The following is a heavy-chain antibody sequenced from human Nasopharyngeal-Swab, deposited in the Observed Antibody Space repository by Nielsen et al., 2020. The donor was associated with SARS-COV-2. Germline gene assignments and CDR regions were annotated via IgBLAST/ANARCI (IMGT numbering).Heavy chain of an antibody. D-gene: IGHD1-1*01. CDR2: INPSGGT. Sequence: ESLKISCAVYGGAFGGFYWSWIRQSPGEGLEWMGEINPSGGTDYNPSLKSRVSMSVDTSKNQVFLNLKAVTAADTGLYYCARGRRERAPRYYYYGMDVWGQGTTVSVS. J-gene: IGHJ6*02. CDR1: GGAFGGFY. V-gene: IGHV4-34*01. CDR3: ARGRRERAPRYYYYGMDV.